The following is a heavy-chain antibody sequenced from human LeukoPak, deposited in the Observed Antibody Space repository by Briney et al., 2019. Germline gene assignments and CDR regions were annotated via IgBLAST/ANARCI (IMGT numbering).Heavy chain of an antibody. CDR3: ARDLRGYSYGYYYYYMDV. V-gene: IGHV3-48*01. Sequence: HAGGSLRLSCAASGFTFSSYGMSWVRQAPGKGLEWVSYISSSSSTIYYADSVKGRFTISRDNAKNSLYLQMNSLRAEDTAVYYCARDLRGYSYGYYYYYMDVWGKGTTVTVSS. J-gene: IGHJ6*03. CDR2: ISSSSSTI. D-gene: IGHD5-18*01. CDR1: GFTFSSYG.